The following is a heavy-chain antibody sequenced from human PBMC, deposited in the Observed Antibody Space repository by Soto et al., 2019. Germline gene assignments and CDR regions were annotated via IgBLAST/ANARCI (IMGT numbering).Heavy chain of an antibody. CDR2: ISGSGIST. Sequence: EVQLLESGGGLVQPGGSLRLSCVASGFTLSSYAMSWVRQAPGKGLEWVSAISGSGISTYYADSMKGRFTISRDNSKNTLYLQMNSLRAEDTAVYYCAKEKAYSSGWDGMDVWGQGTTVTVSS. CDR3: AKEKAYSSGWDGMDV. D-gene: IGHD6-19*01. V-gene: IGHV3-23*01. CDR1: GFTLSSYA. J-gene: IGHJ6*02.